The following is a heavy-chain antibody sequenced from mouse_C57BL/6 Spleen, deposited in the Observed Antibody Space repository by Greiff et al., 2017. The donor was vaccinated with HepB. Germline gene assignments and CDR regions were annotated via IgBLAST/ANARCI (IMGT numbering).Heavy chain of an antibody. CDR3: ARPLLYYFDY. V-gene: IGHV5-17*01. CDR1: GFTFSDYG. Sequence: VQLKESGGGLVKPGGSLKLSCAASGFTFSDYGMHWVRQAPEKGLEWVAYISSGSSTIYYADTVKGRFTISRDNAKNTLFLQMTSLRSEDTAMYYCARPLLYYFDYWGQGTTLTVSS. CDR2: ISSGSSTI. J-gene: IGHJ2*01.